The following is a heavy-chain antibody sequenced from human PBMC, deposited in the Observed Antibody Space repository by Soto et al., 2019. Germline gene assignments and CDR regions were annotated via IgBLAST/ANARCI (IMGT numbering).Heavy chain of an antibody. CDR2: IIPIFGTA. V-gene: IGHV1-69*01. Sequence: QVQLVQSGAEVKKPGSSVKVSCKASGGTFSSYAIRWVRQAPGHGLEWMGGIIPIFGTANYAQKFQGRVTITADESTRTAYMELSSLRSEDTAVYYCARKGFRAVEGAFDIWGQGTMVTVSS. J-gene: IGHJ3*02. D-gene: IGHD6-19*01. CDR3: ARKGFRAVEGAFDI. CDR1: GGTFSSYA.